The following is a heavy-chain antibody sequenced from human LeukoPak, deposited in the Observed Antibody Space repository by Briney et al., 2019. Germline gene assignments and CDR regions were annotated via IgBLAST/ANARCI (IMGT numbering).Heavy chain of an antibody. J-gene: IGHJ4*02. Sequence: SETLSLTCTVSGGSISSGSYYWSWIRQPAGKGLEWIGRIYTSGSTNYNPSLKSRVTISVDTSKNQFSLKLSSVTAADTAVYYCAREIYGDYGAFDYWGQGTVVTVSS. D-gene: IGHD4-17*01. CDR2: IYTSGST. V-gene: IGHV4-61*02. CDR1: GGSISSGSYY. CDR3: AREIYGDYGAFDY.